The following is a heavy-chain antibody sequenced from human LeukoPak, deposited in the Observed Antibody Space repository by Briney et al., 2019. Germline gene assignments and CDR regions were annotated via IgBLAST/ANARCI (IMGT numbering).Heavy chain of an antibody. J-gene: IGHJ4*02. CDR2: ISYSGNT. Sequence: SETLSLTCTVSGGSISSSDYYWGWIRQPPGKGLEWIGSISYSGNTYYNASLKSRVTISVDTSKNHFFLKLNSVTAADTAVYYCARHVTSLLRWSDSWGQGTLVTVTS. CDR3: ARHVTSLLRWSDS. V-gene: IGHV4-39*01. CDR1: GGSISSSDYY. D-gene: IGHD2-2*01.